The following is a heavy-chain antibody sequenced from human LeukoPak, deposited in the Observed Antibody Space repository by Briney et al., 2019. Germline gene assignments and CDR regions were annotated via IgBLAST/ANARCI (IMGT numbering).Heavy chain of an antibody. CDR3: AKGYMVRGVIFDY. J-gene: IGHJ4*02. V-gene: IGHV3-23*01. CDR1: GFIFSTYA. D-gene: IGHD3-10*01. Sequence: GGSLRLSCAASGFIFSTYAMSWVRQAPGKGLEWVSAISGSGGSTYYADSVKGRFTISRDNSKDTLYLQMDSLGAEDTAVYYCAKGYMVRGVIFDYWGQGTLVTVSS. CDR2: ISGSGGST.